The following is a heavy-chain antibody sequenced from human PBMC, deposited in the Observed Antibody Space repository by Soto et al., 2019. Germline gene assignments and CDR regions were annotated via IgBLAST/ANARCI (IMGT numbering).Heavy chain of an antibody. D-gene: IGHD5-12*01. V-gene: IGHV4-34*01. Sequence: SETLSLTCAVYGESFSGYYWSWIRQPPGKGLEWIGEIHDSGSTNYNPSLKSRLIISVDTSRNQFTLRAEDTGVFYCAKPSLLNRNGYAFDYWGQGTMVTVSS. CDR3: AKPSLLNRNGYAFDY. CDR1: GESFSGYY. J-gene: IGHJ4*02. CDR2: IHDSGST.